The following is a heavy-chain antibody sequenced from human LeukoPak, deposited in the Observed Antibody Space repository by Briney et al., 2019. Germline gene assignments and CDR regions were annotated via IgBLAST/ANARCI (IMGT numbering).Heavy chain of an antibody. V-gene: IGHV1-2*02. CDR2: INPNSGGT. J-gene: IGHJ4*02. D-gene: IGHD3-22*01. CDR3: AKPHYYYDSSGYGY. Sequence: GASVTVSCKASGYTFTGYYMHWVRQAPGQGLEWMGWINPNSGGTNYAQEFQGRVTMTRDTSISTAYMELSRLRSDDTAVYYCAKPHYYYDSSGYGYWGQGTLVTVSS. CDR1: GYTFTGYY.